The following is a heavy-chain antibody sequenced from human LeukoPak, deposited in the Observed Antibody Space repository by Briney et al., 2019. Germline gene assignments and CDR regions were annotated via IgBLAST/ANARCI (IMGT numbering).Heavy chain of an antibody. CDR2: INPNSGGT. J-gene: IGHJ5*02. CDR3: AREVVIRGNWFDP. D-gene: IGHD3-22*01. Sequence: ASVKVSRKASGYTFTGYYMHWVRQAPGQGLEWMGWINPNSGGTNYAQKFQGRVTMTRDTSISTAYMELSRLRSDDTAVYYCAREVVIRGNWFDPWGQGTPVTVSS. V-gene: IGHV1-2*02. CDR1: GYTFTGYY.